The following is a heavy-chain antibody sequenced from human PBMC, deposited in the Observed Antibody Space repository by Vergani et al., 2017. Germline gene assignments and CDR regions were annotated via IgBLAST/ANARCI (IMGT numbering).Heavy chain of an antibody. CDR2: IRHDGIT. D-gene: IGHD2-8*01. CDR3: AREGDCTNAVCFTLFDV. CDR1: GGSFNDYW. V-gene: IGHV4-34*01. Sequence: QAQLQQWGAGLLKPSETLSLTCAIYGGSFNDYWWTWIRQPPGKGLEWIGEIRHDGITHYSPSLKSRVTISINTSQHQFFISLRSVTAADTAVYYCAREGDCTNAVCFTLFDVWGQGALVTVSS. J-gene: IGHJ4*02.